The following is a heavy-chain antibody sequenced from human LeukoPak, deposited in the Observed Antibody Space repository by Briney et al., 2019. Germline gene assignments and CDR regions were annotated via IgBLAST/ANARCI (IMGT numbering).Heavy chain of an antibody. J-gene: IGHJ4*02. V-gene: IGHV3-66*02. CDR1: EFSVGSNY. D-gene: IGHD3-10*01. CDR3: ARDRDSFDY. CDR2: IYSGGST. Sequence: GGSLRLSCAASEFSVGSNYMTWVRQAPGKGLEWVSLIYSGGSTYYADSVKGRFTISRDNSKNTLYLQMNSLRAEDTAVYYCARDRDSFDYWGQGTLVTVSS.